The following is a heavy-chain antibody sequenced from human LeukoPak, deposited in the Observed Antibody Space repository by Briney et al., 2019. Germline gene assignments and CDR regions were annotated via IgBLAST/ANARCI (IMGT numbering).Heavy chain of an antibody. Sequence: PGGSLRLSCAASGFTFSSYAMSWVRQAPGKGLEWVSAISGSGGSTYYADSVKGRFTISRDNSKNTLYLQMNSLRAEDTAVYYCAKGKTGYYTRDQPVQHWGQGTLVTVSS. CDR3: AKGKTGYYTRDQPVQH. V-gene: IGHV3-23*01. CDR2: ISGSGGST. J-gene: IGHJ1*01. CDR1: GFTFSSYA. D-gene: IGHD3/OR15-3a*01.